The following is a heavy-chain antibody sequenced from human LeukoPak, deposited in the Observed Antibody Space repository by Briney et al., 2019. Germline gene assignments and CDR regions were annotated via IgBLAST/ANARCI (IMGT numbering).Heavy chain of an antibody. CDR3: AKAGVVATIVAVDY. CDR2: ISYDGTYK. D-gene: IGHD5-12*01. J-gene: IGHJ4*02. Sequence: GRSLRLSCAASGFTFSSYGMHWVRQAPGKGLEWVAVISYDGTYKYYAGSVKGRFTISRDNSKNTLYLQMNSLRAEDTAVYYCAKAGVVATIVAVDYWGQGTLVTVSS. CDR1: GFTFSSYG. V-gene: IGHV3-30*18.